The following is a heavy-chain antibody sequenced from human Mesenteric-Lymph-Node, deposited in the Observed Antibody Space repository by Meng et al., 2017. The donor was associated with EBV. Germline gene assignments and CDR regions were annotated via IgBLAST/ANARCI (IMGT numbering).Heavy chain of an antibody. CDR1: GGSFSGYY. CDR3: ARDYFGLGTYYNYDWIDS. CDR2: INHSGST. Sequence: VQLQQWGAGLLKPPETLSLTCAVYGGSFSGYYWSWIRQSPGKGLEWIGEINHSGSTNYNPSLKSRVSISLDTSDNQFSLKLHSVTAADTAVYYCARDYFGLGTYYNYDWIDSWGQGTLVTVSS. V-gene: IGHV4-34*01. J-gene: IGHJ5*01. D-gene: IGHD3-10*01.